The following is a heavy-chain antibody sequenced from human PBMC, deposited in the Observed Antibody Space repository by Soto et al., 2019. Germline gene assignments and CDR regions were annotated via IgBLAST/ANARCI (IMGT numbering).Heavy chain of an antibody. D-gene: IGHD3-9*01. CDR1: GFTFSSYA. J-gene: IGHJ4*02. V-gene: IGHV3-23*01. Sequence: GGSLRLSCAASGFTFSSYAMSWVRQAPGKGLEWVSAISGSGGSTYYADSVKGRFTISRDNSKNTLYLQMNSLRAEDTAVYYCASRSYYDILTGYYPDYWGQGTQVTVSS. CDR3: ASRSYYDILTGYYPDY. CDR2: ISGSGGST.